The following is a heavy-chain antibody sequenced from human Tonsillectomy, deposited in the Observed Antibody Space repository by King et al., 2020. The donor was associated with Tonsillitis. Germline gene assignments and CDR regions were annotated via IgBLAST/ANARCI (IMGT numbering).Heavy chain of an antibody. D-gene: IGHD3-22*01. J-gene: IGHJ4*02. CDR2: IWYDGSNK. CDR1: GFTFSSYG. CDR3: ARDLSGYCSTDY. Sequence: VQLVESGGGVVQPGMSLGLSCAASGFTFSSYGMHWVRQAPGKGLEWVAVIWYDGSNKYYADSVRGRFTISRDNSKNTLYLQMNSLRAEDTAVYYCARDLSGYCSTDYWGQGTLVTVSS. V-gene: IGHV3-33*08.